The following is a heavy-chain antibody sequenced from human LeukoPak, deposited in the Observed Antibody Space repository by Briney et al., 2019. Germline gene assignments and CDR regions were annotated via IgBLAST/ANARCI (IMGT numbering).Heavy chain of an antibody. CDR1: GGSISSSSYY. D-gene: IGHD6-13*01. CDR2: IYYSGST. J-gene: IGHJ4*02. V-gene: IGHV4-39*01. Sequence: SETLSLTCTVSGGSISSSSYYWGWIRQSPGKGLEWIGSIYYSGSTYYNPSLKSRVTISVDTSKNQFSLKLGSVTAADTAVYYCARHGSIATGAFTHWGQGTLVTVSS. CDR3: ARHGSIATGAFTH.